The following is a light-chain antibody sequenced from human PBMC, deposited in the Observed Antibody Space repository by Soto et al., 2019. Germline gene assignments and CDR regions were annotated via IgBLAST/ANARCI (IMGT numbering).Light chain of an antibody. V-gene: IGKV1-39*01. J-gene: IGKJ4*01. Sequence: DIQMTQSPSSLSASVGDRVTITCRASQSINTYLNWYQQKPGKAPKLLIYAASNLQSGVPLRFSGSGSGTDFTLTISSLQPEDFATYYCQQTYSIPLTFGGGTKVDIK. CDR1: QSINTY. CDR3: QQTYSIPLT. CDR2: AAS.